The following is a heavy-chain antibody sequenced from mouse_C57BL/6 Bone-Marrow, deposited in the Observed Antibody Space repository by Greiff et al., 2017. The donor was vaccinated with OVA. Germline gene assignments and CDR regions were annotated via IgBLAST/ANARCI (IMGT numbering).Heavy chain of an antibody. CDR3: ARGGKTGTRYFDV. J-gene: IGHJ1*03. Sequence: PSLVKPGASVKISCKASGYSFTGYYLPFFPPLPVTILSLIGYIYPYNGVSSYNQKFKGKATLTVDKSSSTAYMELRSLTSEDSAVYYCARGGKTGTRYFDVWGTGTTVTVSS. D-gene: IGHD4-1*01. CDR2: IYPYNGVS. V-gene: IGHV1-31*01. CDR1: GYSFTGYY.